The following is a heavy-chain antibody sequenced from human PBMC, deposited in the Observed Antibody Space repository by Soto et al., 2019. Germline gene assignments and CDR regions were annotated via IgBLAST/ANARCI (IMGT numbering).Heavy chain of an antibody. CDR3: ARSQGSSTSLEIYYYYYYGMDV. J-gene: IGHJ6*02. CDR1: GGTFGSYA. V-gene: IGHV1-69*01. D-gene: IGHD2-2*01. CDR2: IIPIPGTA. Sequence: QVQLVQSGAEVKTPGSSVKVSCKASGGTFGSYAISWVRQAPGQGLEWMGGIIPIPGTANYAQKFQGRVTIAADESTSTAYRELSSLRSEDTAVYYCARSQGSSTSLEIYYYYYYGMDVWGQGTTVTVSS.